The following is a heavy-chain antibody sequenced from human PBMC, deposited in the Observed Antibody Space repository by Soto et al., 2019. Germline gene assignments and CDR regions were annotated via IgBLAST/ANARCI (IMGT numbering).Heavy chain of an antibody. J-gene: IGHJ4*02. CDR3: ARVGPGGYFDY. Sequence: SETLSLTCVVSGGSLSDYFWSWIRQPPGKGLEWIGDIYYSGSTNYNPSLKSRVTISVDTSKNQFSLKLSSVTAADTAVYYCARVGPGGYFDYWGQGTLVTVSS. D-gene: IGHD2-2*01. CDR1: GGSLSDYF. V-gene: IGHV4-59*01. CDR2: IYYSGST.